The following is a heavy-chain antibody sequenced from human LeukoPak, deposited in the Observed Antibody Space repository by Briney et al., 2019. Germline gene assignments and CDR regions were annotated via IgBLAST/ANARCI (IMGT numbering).Heavy chain of an antibody. D-gene: IGHD3-3*01. CDR3: AKDGYYDFWSGYYSSDI. V-gene: IGHV3-30*18. Sequence: PGGSLRLSCAASGFTFSSYGMHWVRQAPGKGLEWVAVISYDGSNKYYADSVKGRFTISRDNSKNTLYLQMNSLRAEDTAVYYCAKDGYYDFWSGYYSSDIWGQGTMVTVSS. CDR2: ISYDGSNK. CDR1: GFTFSSYG. J-gene: IGHJ3*02.